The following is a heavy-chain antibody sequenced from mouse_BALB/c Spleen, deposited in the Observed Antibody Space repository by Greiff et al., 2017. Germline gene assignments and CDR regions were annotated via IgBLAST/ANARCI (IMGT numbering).Heavy chain of an antibody. CDR1: GFTFSSYA. Sequence: EVKLVASGGGLVKPGGSLKLSCAASGFTFSSYAMSWVRQSPEKRLEWVAEISSGGSYTYYPDTVTGRFTISSDNAKNTLYLEMSSLRSEDTAMYYCARAGGVRRTPYAMDYWGQGTSVTVSS. D-gene: IGHD2-14*01. J-gene: IGHJ4*01. CDR2: ISSGGSYT. CDR3: ARAGGVRRTPYAMDY. V-gene: IGHV5-9-4*01.